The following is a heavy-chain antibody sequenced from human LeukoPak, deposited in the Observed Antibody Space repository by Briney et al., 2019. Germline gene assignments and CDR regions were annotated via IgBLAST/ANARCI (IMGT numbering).Heavy chain of an antibody. D-gene: IGHD3-3*01. V-gene: IGHV3-11*04. Sequence: GGSLRLSCAGSGVDFSDFYMSWIRQVPGKGLEWLAFISGSGETTVYGDSVQGRLTISRDNSKKVLYLQMYTLRAEDTAVYYCVRGFKHWGQGPLVTVSS. CDR1: GVDFSDFY. CDR2: ISGSGETT. CDR3: VRGFKH. J-gene: IGHJ4*02.